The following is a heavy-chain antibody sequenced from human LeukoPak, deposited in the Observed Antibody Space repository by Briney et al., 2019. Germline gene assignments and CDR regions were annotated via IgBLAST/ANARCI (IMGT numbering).Heavy chain of an antibody. J-gene: IGHJ4*02. Sequence: SVKVSRKASGGTFSSYAISWVRQAPGQGLEWMGGIIPIFGTANYAQKFQGRVTITADESTSTAYMELSSLRSEDTAVYYYARVAAAGTAYWGQGTLVTVSS. CDR2: IIPIFGTA. V-gene: IGHV1-69*13. D-gene: IGHD6-13*01. CDR1: GGTFSSYA. CDR3: ARVAAAGTAY.